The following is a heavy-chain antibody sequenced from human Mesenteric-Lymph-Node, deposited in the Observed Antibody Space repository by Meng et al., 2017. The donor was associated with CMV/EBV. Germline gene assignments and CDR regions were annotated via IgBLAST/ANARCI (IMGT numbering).Heavy chain of an antibody. J-gene: IGHJ5*02. D-gene: IGHD3-10*01. Sequence: QLPLQESGPGLVKPSETLSLTCTVAGGSISSSSYYWGWIRQPPGKGLEWMGSIYYSGSTYYNPSLKSRVTISVDTSKNQFSLKLSSVTAADTAVYYCARPHYYGSGSSPWFDPWGQGTLVTVSS. CDR2: IYYSGST. V-gene: IGHV4-39*01. CDR3: ARPHYYGSGSSPWFDP. CDR1: GGSISSSSYY.